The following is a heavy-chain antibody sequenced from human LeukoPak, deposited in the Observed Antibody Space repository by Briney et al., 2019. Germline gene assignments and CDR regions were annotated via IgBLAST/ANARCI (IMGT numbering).Heavy chain of an antibody. J-gene: IGHJ6*02. CDR3: ARTGPIMITFNV. D-gene: IGHD3-16*01. CDR1: GGSISSGGYS. V-gene: IGHV4-31*03. CDR2: IYYSGST. Sequence: PSETLSLTCTVSGGSISSGGYSWSWIRQHPGKGLEWIGYIYYSGSTYYNPSLKSRATISVDTSKNQFSLKLSSVTAADTAVYYCARTGPIMITFNVWGQGTTVTVSS.